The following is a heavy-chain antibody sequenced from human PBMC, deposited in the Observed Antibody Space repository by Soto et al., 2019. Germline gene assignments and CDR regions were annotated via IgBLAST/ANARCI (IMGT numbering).Heavy chain of an antibody. CDR3: ARDRSYYYDSSGYYASFDY. CDR1: DYTFTSYG. J-gene: IGHJ4*02. V-gene: IGHV1-18*04. D-gene: IGHD3-22*01. Sequence: QVQLVQSGAEVKKPGASVKVSCKASDYTFTSYGISWVRQAPGQGLEWMGWISAYNGNTNYAQKLQGRVTMTTDTSTSTAYMELRSLRSDDTAVYYCARDRSYYYDSSGYYASFDYWGQGTLVTVSS. CDR2: ISAYNGNT.